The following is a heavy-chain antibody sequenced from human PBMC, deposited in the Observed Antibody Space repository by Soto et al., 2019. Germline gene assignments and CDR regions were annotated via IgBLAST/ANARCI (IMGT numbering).Heavy chain of an antibody. CDR2: NYASGIT. V-gene: IGHV4-31*03. CDR3: ARGSSIAGLYYGMDV. Sequence: QVQLQESGPGLVKPSQTLSLTCTVSGGSISSGGYYWTWIRQHPGKGLERIGYNYASGITYYNPSLKTRVTISLDTSKNQFSLKLSSVTAADTAVYYCARGSSIAGLYYGMDVWGQGTTVTVSS. D-gene: IGHD6-6*01. J-gene: IGHJ6*02. CDR1: GGSISSGGYY.